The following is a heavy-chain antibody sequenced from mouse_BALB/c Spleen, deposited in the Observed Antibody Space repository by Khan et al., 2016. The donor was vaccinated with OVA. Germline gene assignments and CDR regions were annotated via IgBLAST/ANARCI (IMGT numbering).Heavy chain of an antibody. D-gene: IGHD2-14*01. Sequence: GKRKQAGPGLVAPSQSLSITCTVSGFSLSRYNIHWVRQPPGKGLEWLGMIWGGGGTDYNSTLKSRLSISKDNSKSQVFLKMNSLQTDDTAMYYCARAYYRYDGYDAMDYWGQGTSVTVSS. V-gene: IGHV2-6-4*01. CDR1: GFSLSRYN. J-gene: IGHJ4*01. CDR3: ARAYYRYDGYDAMDY. CDR2: IWGGGGT.